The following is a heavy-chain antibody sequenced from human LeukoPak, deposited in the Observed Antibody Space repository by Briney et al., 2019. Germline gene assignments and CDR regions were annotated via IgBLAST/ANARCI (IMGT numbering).Heavy chain of an antibody. D-gene: IGHD3-22*01. Sequence: GGSLRLSCAASGFTFSSYGMNWVRQAPGKGLEWVSGISGSGGTTYYADSVKGRFTISRDNSNNSLSLQVSGLRAEDTAVYYCAKTNGYYSDWGQGTLVTVSS. CDR1: GFTFSSYG. V-gene: IGHV3-23*01. J-gene: IGHJ4*02. CDR3: AKTNGYYSD. CDR2: ISGSGGTT.